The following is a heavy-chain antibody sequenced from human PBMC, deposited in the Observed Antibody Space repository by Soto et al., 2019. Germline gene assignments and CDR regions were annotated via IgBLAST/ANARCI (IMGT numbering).Heavy chain of an antibody. D-gene: IGHD4-4*01. Sequence: PSETLSLTCTVSGGSVTNSSYYWGWIRQSPGKGLEWIGSVYYRGRSYSKSSVKSRVTISVDTSKNQFSLNLNSVTASDTAVYFCVSQRTTVITQADFDYWGPGALVTVYS. CDR1: GGSVTNSSYY. CDR3: VSQRTTVITQADFDY. CDR2: VYYRGRS. J-gene: IGHJ4*02. V-gene: IGHV4-39*01.